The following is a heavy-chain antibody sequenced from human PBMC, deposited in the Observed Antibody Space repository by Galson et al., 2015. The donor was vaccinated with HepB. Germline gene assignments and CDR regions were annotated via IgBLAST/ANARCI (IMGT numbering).Heavy chain of an antibody. Sequence: SVKVSCKASGGTFSSYAISWVRQAPGQGLEWMGGIIPIFGTANYAQKFQGRVTITADESTSTAYMELSSLRSEDTAVYYCARVTTVVTPYFDYWGHGTLVTVSS. CDR3: ARVTTVVTPYFDY. CDR2: IIPIFGTA. D-gene: IGHD4-23*01. CDR1: GGTFSSYA. J-gene: IGHJ4*01. V-gene: IGHV1-69*13.